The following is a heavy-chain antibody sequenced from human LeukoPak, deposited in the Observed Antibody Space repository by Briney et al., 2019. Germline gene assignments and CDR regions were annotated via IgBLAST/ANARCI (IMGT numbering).Heavy chain of an antibody. Sequence: GGSLRLSCAASGFTFSSYAMHWVRQAPGKGLEWVAVISYDGSNKYYADSVKGRFTISRDNSKNTLYLQMNSLRAEDTAVYYCARDGDSGWYPYFDYWGQGTLATVSS. CDR1: GFTFSSYA. J-gene: IGHJ4*02. CDR3: ARDGDSGWYPYFDY. CDR2: ISYDGSNK. D-gene: IGHD6-19*01. V-gene: IGHV3-30-3*01.